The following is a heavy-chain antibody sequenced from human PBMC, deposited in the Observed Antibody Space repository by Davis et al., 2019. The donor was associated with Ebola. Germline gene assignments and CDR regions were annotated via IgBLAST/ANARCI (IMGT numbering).Heavy chain of an antibody. CDR3: ARVGYNWNYFDY. Sequence: PGGSLTLSCKGSGYSFTSYWIGWVRQMPGKGLEWMGIIYPGDSDTRYSPSFQVSADKSISTAYLQWSSLKASDTAMYYCARVGYNWNYFDYWGQGTLVTVSS. D-gene: IGHD1-20*01. J-gene: IGHJ4*02. V-gene: IGHV5-51*01. CDR2: IYPGDSDT. CDR1: GYSFTSYW.